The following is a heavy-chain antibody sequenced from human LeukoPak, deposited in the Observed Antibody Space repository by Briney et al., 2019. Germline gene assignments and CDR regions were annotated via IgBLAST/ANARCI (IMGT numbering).Heavy chain of an antibody. CDR1: GFTFSDYY. D-gene: IGHD3-10*01. CDR3: AGGSYGSGSHSWVDY. CDR2: ISSSGSTI. V-gene: IGHV3-11*01. Sequence: GGSLRLSCAASGFTFSDYYMSWIRQALGKGLEWVSYISSSGSTIYYADSVKGRFTISRDNAKNSLYLQMNSLRAEDTAVYYCAGGSYGSGSHSWVDYWGQGTLVTVSS. J-gene: IGHJ4*02.